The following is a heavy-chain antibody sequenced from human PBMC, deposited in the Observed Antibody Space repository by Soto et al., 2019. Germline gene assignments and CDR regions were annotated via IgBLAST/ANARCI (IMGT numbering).Heavy chain of an antibody. CDR2: TSNDGVNE. CDR3: ARDLRYYNSRGYYGFFDY. CDR1: GFTFSSYA. Sequence: QVQLVESGGGLVQPGRSLRLSCAASGFTFSSYAMHWVRQPPGKGLEWVSATSNDGVNEYYADSVKGRFTISRDNSKNTMYLQMKNVGPEDTAVYYCARDLRYYNSRGYYGFFDYGGQGTLVTVSS. J-gene: IGHJ4*02. D-gene: IGHD3-22*01. V-gene: IGHV3-30-3*01.